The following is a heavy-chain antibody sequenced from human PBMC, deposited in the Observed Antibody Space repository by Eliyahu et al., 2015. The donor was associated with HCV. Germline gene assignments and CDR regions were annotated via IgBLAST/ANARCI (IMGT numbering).Heavy chain of an antibody. CDR1: GGSISSYY. CDR3: ARGRIDTPSEYYYDSSGSYYFDY. Sequence: QVQLQESGPGLVKPSETLSLTCTVSGGSISSYYWSWIRQPPGKGLEWIGYIYYSGSTNYNPSLKSRVTISVDTSKNQFSLKLSSVTAADTAVYYCARGRIDTPSEYYYDSSGSYYFDYWGQGTLVTVSS. J-gene: IGHJ4*02. D-gene: IGHD3-22*01. CDR2: IYYSGST. V-gene: IGHV4-59*01.